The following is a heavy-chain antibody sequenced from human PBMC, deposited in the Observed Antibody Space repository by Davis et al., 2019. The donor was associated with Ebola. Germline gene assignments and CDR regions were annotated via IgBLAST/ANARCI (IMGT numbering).Heavy chain of an antibody. CDR2: IYHSGST. CDR3: ARDPGSGGWYPYYYYGMDV. D-gene: IGHD6-19*01. V-gene: IGHV4-4*02. J-gene: IGHJ6*02. Sequence: MPSEILSLTCAVSGGSISSSNWWSWVRQPPGKGLEWIGEIYHSGSTNYNPSLKSRVTISVDTSKNQFSLKLSSVTATDTAVYYCARDPGSGGWYPYYYYGMDVWGQGTTVTVSS. CDR1: GGSISSSNW.